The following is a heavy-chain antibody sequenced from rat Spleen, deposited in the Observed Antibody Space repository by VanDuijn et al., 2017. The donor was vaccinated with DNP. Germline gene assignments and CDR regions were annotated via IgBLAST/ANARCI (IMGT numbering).Heavy chain of an antibody. CDR3: TTDPYTTDYRDY. CDR2: ITYDGGST. J-gene: IGHJ2*01. V-gene: IGHV5-20*01. D-gene: IGHD1-6*01. Sequence: EVQLVGSGGGLVQSGRSLKLSCAASGFTFSNYGMAWVRQAPKKGLEWVASITYDGGSTYYRDSVKGRFTNSRDNAKNTLYLQMDSLRSEDTATYYGTTDPYTTDYRDYWGQGVMVTVSS. CDR1: GFTFSNYG.